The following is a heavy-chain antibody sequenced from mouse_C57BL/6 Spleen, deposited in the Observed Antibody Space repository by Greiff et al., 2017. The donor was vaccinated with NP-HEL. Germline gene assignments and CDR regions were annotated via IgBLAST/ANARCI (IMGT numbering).Heavy chain of an antibody. CDR2: INPNNGGT. Sequence: EVQLQQSGPELVKPGASVKISCKASGYTFTDYYMNWVKQSHGKSLEWIGDINPNNGGTSYNQKFKGKATLTVDKSSSTAYMELRSLTSEDSAVYYCARCFLDLIPFAYWGQGTLVTVSA. CDR3: ARCFLDLIPFAY. CDR1: GYTFTDYY. V-gene: IGHV1-26*01. J-gene: IGHJ3*01.